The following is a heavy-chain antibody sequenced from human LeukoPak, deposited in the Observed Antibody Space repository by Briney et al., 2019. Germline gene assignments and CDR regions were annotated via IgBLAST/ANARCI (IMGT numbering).Heavy chain of an antibody. CDR2: IYYSGST. Sequence: SETLSLTCTVSGGSISSYYWSWIRQPPGKGLEWIGYIYYSGSTNYNPSLKSRVTISVDTSKNQFSLKLSSVTAADTAVYYCARERYFDRSDYWGQGTLVTVSS. D-gene: IGHD3-9*01. CDR1: GGSISSYY. CDR3: ARERYFDRSDY. J-gene: IGHJ4*02. V-gene: IGHV4-59*12.